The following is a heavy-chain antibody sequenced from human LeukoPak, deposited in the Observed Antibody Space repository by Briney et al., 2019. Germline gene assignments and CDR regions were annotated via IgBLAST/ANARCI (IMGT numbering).Heavy chain of an antibody. Sequence: SETLSLTCAVYGGSFSGYYWSWIRQPPGKGLEWIGEINHSGSTNYNPSLKSRVTISVDTSKNQFSLKLSSVTAADTAVYYCARVPRAFRGSWYGGDWFDPWGQGTLVTVSS. V-gene: IGHV4-34*01. CDR2: INHSGST. J-gene: IGHJ5*02. D-gene: IGHD6-13*01. CDR1: GGSFSGYY. CDR3: ARVPRAFRGSWYGGDWFDP.